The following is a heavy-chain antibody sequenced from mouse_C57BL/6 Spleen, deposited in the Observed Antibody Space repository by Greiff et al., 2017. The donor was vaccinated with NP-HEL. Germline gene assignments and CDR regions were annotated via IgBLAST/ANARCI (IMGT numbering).Heavy chain of an antibody. V-gene: IGHV1-55*01. CDR3: ARRDYFDY. Sequence: QVQLQQPGTELVKPGASVKLSCKASGYTFTSYWMHWVKQRPGQGLEWIGDIYPGSGSTNYNEKFKSKATLTVDTSSSTAYMQLSSLTSEDSAVYYCARRDYFDYWGQGTTLTVSS. J-gene: IGHJ2*01. CDR1: GYTFTSYW. CDR2: IYPGSGST.